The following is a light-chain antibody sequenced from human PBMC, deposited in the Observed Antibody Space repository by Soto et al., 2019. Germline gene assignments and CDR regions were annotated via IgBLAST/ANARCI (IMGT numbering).Light chain of an antibody. CDR1: QGIRND. J-gene: IGKJ1*01. CDR3: LQHSTYPLT. V-gene: IGKV1-17*01. CDR2: AAS. Sequence: DIQMTQFPSSLSASVGDRVTITCRASQGIRNDLGWYQQKPGKAPKRLIYAASSLQSGVPSRFSGSGSRTESPLAISSLQPEDSAIFYCLQHSTYPLTFGQGTKVEIK.